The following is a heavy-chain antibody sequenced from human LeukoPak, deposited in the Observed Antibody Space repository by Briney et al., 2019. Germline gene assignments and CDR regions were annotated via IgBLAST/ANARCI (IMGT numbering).Heavy chain of an antibody. D-gene: IGHD3-22*01. V-gene: IGHV3-74*01. CDR3: ARISSDSISYYDH. CDR2: INSDGYST. CDR1: GFTFSRYW. Sequence: GGSLRLSCAASGFTFSRYWMHWVRQAPGKGLVWVSRINSDGYSTTYADSVKGRFTISRDNAKNTLFLQMNSLRAEDTAVYYCARISSDSISYYDHWGQGTLVTVSS. J-gene: IGHJ4*02.